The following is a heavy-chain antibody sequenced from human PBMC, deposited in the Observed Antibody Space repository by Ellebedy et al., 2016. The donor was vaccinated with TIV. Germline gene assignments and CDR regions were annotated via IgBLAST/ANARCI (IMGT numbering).Heavy chain of an antibody. CDR3: ARDPNSPGDTGYGDY. Sequence: GESLKISCAASGFTFTTYWMSLVRQAPGKGLAWLSNMHHVGSEKYYVDSVKGRFTISRDNAQNSLFLHMNNLRAEDTAVYYCARDPNSPGDTGYGDYWGQGVVVTVST. J-gene: IGHJ4*02. V-gene: IGHV3-7*03. D-gene: IGHD5-18*01. CDR1: GFTFTTYW. CDR2: MHHVGSEK.